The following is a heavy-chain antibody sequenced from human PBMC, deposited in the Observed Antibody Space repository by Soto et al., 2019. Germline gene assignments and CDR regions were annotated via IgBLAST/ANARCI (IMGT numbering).Heavy chain of an antibody. Sequence: SETLSLTCTVSGGSISSYYWSWIRQPPGKGLEWIGYIYYSGSTNYNPSLKSRVTISVDTSKNQFSLKLSSVTAADTAVYYCARAFPHDYTLLHPIGYYYYYMDVWGKGTTVTVSS. CDR2: IYYSGST. J-gene: IGHJ6*03. CDR1: GGSISSYY. CDR3: ARAFPHDYTLLHPIGYYYYYMDV. D-gene: IGHD4-4*01. V-gene: IGHV4-59*08.